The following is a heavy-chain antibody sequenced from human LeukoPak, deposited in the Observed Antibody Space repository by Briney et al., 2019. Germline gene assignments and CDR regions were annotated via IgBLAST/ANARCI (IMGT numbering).Heavy chain of an antibody. CDR2: IYPGDSDT. CDR1: GYRFTNYW. CDR3: ARLPGYCTGGSCYFDY. Sequence: GESLKISFKGSGYRFTNYWIGGVRQMPGKGREGRGIIYPGDSDTRYSPSFQGQVTFSAEKSSSTTYLKWSSMKATDNAMKYWARLPGYCTGGSCYFDYWGQGTLVTVSS. J-gene: IGHJ4*02. V-gene: IGHV5-51*01. D-gene: IGHD2-15*01.